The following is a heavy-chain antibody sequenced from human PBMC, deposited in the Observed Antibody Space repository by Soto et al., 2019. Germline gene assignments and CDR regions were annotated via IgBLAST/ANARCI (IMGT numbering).Heavy chain of an antibody. J-gene: IGHJ6*03. V-gene: IGHV3-9*01. CDR3: AKDGAPFIVATTDRTYYYYYMDV. CDR1: GFTFDDYA. Sequence: EVQLVESGGGLVQPGRSLRLSCAASGFTFDDYAMHWVRQAPGKGLEWVSGISWNSGSIGYADSVKGRFTISRDNAKNSLYLQMNSLRAEDTALYYCAKDGAPFIVATTDRTYYYYYMDVWGKGTTVTVSS. D-gene: IGHD5-12*01. CDR2: ISWNSGSI.